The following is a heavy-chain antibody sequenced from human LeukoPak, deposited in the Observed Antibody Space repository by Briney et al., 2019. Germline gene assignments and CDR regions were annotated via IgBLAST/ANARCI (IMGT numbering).Heavy chain of an antibody. V-gene: IGHV1-18*01. Sequence: ASVKVSCKASGYTFTSYGISWVRQAPGQGLEWMGWISAYNGNTNYAQKLQGRVTMTTDTSTSTAYMELRSLRSDDTAVNYCASISYGDYSFDYWGQGTLVTVPS. CDR3: ASISYGDYSFDY. J-gene: IGHJ4*02. D-gene: IGHD4-17*01. CDR2: ISAYNGNT. CDR1: GYTFTSYG.